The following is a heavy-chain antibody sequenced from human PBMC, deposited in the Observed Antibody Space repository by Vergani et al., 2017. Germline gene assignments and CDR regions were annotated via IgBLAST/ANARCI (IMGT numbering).Heavy chain of an antibody. D-gene: IGHD6-13*01. J-gene: IGHJ3*02. Sequence: QVQLVESGGGLVKPGGSLRLSCAASGFTFSDYYMSWIRQAPGKGLEWVSYISSSSSYTNYADSVKGRFTISRDNAKNSLYLQMNSLRAEDTAVYYCAREEWGGAGTYAFDIWGQGTMVTVSS. CDR1: GFTFSDYY. CDR2: ISSSSSYT. V-gene: IGHV3-11*05. CDR3: AREEWGGAGTYAFDI.